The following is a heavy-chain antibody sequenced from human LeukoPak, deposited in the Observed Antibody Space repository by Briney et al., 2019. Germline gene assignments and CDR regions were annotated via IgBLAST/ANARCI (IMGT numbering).Heavy chain of an antibody. J-gene: IGHJ4*02. CDR2: INPAGGST. V-gene: IGHV1-46*01. CDR3: ARYNGDLTGGFDY. Sequence: ASVKVSCKASGYTFTNYYIHWARHAPGQGLEWMGIINPAGGSTGYAQKFQVRVTMTRDTSTSTVYMELSSLRSEDTAVYYCARYNGDLTGGFDYWGQGTLVTVSS. D-gene: IGHD4-17*01. CDR1: GYTFTNYY.